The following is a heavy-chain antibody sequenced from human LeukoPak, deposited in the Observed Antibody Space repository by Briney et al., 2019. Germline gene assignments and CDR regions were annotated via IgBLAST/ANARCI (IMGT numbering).Heavy chain of an antibody. CDR3: ARDVVVVTTKVYYYMDV. V-gene: IGHV3-74*01. CDR2: INTDGSTT. D-gene: IGHD3-22*01. CDR1: GFTFSRYW. Sequence: GGSLRLSCAASGFTFSRYWMHWVRQAPGKGLVWVSIINTDGSTTRYADSVKGRFTISRDNAKNTLYLQMNSLRAEDTAVYYCARDVVVVTTKVYYYMDVWGKGTTVTVSS. J-gene: IGHJ6*03.